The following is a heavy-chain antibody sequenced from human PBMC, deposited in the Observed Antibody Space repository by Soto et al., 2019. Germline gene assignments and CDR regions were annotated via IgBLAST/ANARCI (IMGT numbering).Heavy chain of an antibody. CDR1: GFTFSSYA. V-gene: IGHV3-23*01. CDR3: AKHSPTYYYGSGTHQAVYYGMDV. CDR2: ISGSGGST. D-gene: IGHD3-10*01. J-gene: IGHJ6*02. Sequence: PGGSLRLSCAASGFTFSSYAMSWVRQAPGKGLEWVSAISGSGGSTYYADSVKGRFTISRDNSKNTLYLQMNSLRAEDTAVYYCAKHSPTYYYGSGTHQAVYYGMDVWGQGTTVTVSS.